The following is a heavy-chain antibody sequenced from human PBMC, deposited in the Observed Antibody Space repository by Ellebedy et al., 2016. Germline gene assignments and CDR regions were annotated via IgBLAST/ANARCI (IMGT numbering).Heavy chain of an antibody. CDR1: GGTFSSYA. J-gene: IGHJ4*02. CDR3: ARAGSGSYLVNFDY. Sequence: SVKVSCKASGGTFSSYAISWVRQAPGQGLEWMGGIIPILGRANYAQNFQGRVTITADKSTSTAYMELSSLRSEDTAVYYCARAGSGSYLVNFDYWGQGTLVTVSS. V-gene: IGHV1-69*10. CDR2: IIPILGRA. D-gene: IGHD1-26*01.